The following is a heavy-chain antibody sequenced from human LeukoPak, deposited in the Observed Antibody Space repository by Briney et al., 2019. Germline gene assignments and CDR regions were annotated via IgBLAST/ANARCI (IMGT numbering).Heavy chain of an antibody. CDR1: GFIFSTYA. J-gene: IGHJ4*02. CDR2: ISGSGGST. D-gene: IGHD3-22*01. V-gene: IGHV3-23*01. Sequence: GGSLRLSCATSGFIFSTYALSWVRQAPGKGLEWASSISGSGGSTYHADSVKGRFTISRDSSKNTLYLQMNSLRAEDTAVYFCAKRGVVIRVILVGFHKEAYYFDSWGQGALVTVSS. CDR3: AKRGVVIRVILVGFHKEAYYFDS.